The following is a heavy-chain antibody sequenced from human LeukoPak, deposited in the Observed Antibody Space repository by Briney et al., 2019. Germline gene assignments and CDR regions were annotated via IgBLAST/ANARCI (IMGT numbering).Heavy chain of an antibody. D-gene: IGHD3-22*01. CDR1: GFTFSSYW. V-gene: IGHV3-74*01. CDR3: ARSSYYYDSSGYLNY. J-gene: IGHJ4*02. CDR2: INSDGSNT. Sequence: PGGSLRLSCAASGFTFSSYWMHWVRQVPGKGLVWVSRINSDGSNTNYADPVKGRFTISRDNAKNTLFLQMNSLRAEDTAVYYCARSSYYYDSSGYLNYWGQGTLVTVSS.